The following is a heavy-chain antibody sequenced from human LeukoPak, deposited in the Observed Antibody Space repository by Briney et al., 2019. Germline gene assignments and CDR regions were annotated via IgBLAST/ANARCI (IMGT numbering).Heavy chain of an antibody. V-gene: IGHV3-23*01. CDR3: AKDIGITIFGVVIHNWFDP. J-gene: IGHJ5*02. CDR1: GFTFSSYA. D-gene: IGHD3-3*01. Sequence: PGGSLRLSCAASGFTFSSYAMSWVRQAPGEGLEWVTAISGCGRSTYYADSVKGRFTIYTDNSKNTLYLQMNSLRAEETAVYYCAKDIGITIFGVVIHNWFDPWGQKTLVTVSS. CDR2: ISGCGRST.